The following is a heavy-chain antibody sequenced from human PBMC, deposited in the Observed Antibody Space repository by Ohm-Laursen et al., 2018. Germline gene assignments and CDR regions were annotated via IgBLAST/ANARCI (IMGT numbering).Heavy chain of an antibody. CDR3: AREGVVLMAYYYYYGMDV. CDR2: IIPILGMA. J-gene: IGHJ6*02. V-gene: IGHV1-69*04. Sequence: GASVKVSCKASGGTFSDYAISWVRQAPGEGLEWMGRIIPILGMANYAQKFQDRVTITADKSTSTAYMELHRLTSEDTAVYFCAREGVVLMAYYYYYGMDVWGQGTTVTVSS. CDR1: GGTFSDYA. D-gene: IGHD2-8*01.